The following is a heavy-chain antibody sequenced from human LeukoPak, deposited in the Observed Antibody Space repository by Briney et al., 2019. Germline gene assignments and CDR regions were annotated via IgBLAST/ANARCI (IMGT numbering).Heavy chain of an antibody. CDR1: GYTFTGYY. J-gene: IGHJ6*02. Sequence: ASVKVSCKASGYTFTGYYMHWVRQAPGQGLEWMGWINPNSGGTNYAQKFQGKATMTRDTSISTAYMELSRLRSDDTAVYYCARVPITIFGVVITGYYYYGMDVWGQGTTVTVSS. V-gene: IGHV1-2*02. CDR3: ARVPITIFGVVITGYYYYGMDV. D-gene: IGHD3-3*01. CDR2: INPNSGGT.